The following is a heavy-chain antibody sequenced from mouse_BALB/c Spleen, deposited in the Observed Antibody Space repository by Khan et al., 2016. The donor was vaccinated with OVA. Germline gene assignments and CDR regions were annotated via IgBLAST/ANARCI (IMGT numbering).Heavy chain of an antibody. Sequence: SGPGLVKPSQSLSLTCTVTGYSITSDYAWNWLRQFPGNKLKWMGYISYSGNTNYNPSLKSRISITRDTSKNQFFLQLNSVTTEDTATYYCARVYGGDFDYWGQGTTLTVSS. V-gene: IGHV3-2*02. CDR2: ISYSGNT. J-gene: IGHJ2*01. CDR3: ARVYGGDFDY. CDR1: GYSITSDYA. D-gene: IGHD2-10*02.